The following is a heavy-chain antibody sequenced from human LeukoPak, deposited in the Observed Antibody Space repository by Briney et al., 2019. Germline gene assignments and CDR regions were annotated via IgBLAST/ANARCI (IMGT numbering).Heavy chain of an antibody. V-gene: IGHV3-21*01. CDR3: ARVGYDFWSGYPAYYYYYYMDV. CDR1: RFTFSSYS. CDR2: ISSSGSYI. D-gene: IGHD3-3*01. Sequence: GGSLRLSCAASRFTFSSYSMNWVRQAPGKGLEWVSSISSSGSYIYYADSVKGRFTISRDNAKNSLYLQMNSLRAEDTAVYYCARVGYDFWSGYPAYYYYYYMDVWGKGTTVTVSS. J-gene: IGHJ6*03.